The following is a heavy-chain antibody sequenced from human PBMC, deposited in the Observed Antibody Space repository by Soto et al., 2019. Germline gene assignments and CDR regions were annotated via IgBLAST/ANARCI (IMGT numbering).Heavy chain of an antibody. CDR2: IIPIFGTA. CDR3: ARGQSGCSGGSCYSLYGMDV. CDR1: GGTVSSYA. J-gene: IGHJ6*02. V-gene: IGHV1-69*01. Sequence: QVQLVQSGAEVKKPGSSVKVSCKASGGTVSSYAISWVRQAPGQGLEWMGGIIPIFGTANYAQKFQGRVTITADEATSTAYMELSSLRSEDTAVYYCARGQSGCSGGSCYSLYGMDVWGQGTTVTVSS. D-gene: IGHD2-15*01.